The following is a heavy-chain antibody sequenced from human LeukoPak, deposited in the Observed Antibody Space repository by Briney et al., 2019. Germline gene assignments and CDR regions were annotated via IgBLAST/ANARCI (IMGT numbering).Heavy chain of an antibody. J-gene: IGHJ5*02. CDR3: ARGSDIVVVPAANWFDP. CDR2: MNPNSGNT. Sequence: ASVKVSCKASGYTFTSYDINWVRQATGQGLEWMGWMNPNSGNTGYAQKFQGRVTMTRNTSISTAYMELSSLRSEDTAVYYCARGSDIVVVPAANWFDPWGQGTLVTVSS. D-gene: IGHD2-2*01. V-gene: IGHV1-8*01. CDR1: GYTFTSYD.